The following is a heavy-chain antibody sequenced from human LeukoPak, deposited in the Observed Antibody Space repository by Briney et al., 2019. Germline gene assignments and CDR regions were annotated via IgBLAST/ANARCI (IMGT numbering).Heavy chain of an antibody. CDR2: IYYSGST. CDR1: GGSISSGDYY. D-gene: IGHD5-18*01. Sequence: SQTLSLTCIVSGGSISSGDYYWSWIRQPPGKGLEWIGYIYYSGSTYYNPSLKSRVTISVDTSKNQFSLKLSSVTAADTAVYYCARAGGYSYGPPFGAFDYWGQGTLVTVSS. V-gene: IGHV4-30-4*01. CDR3: ARAGGYSYGPPFGAFDY. J-gene: IGHJ4*02.